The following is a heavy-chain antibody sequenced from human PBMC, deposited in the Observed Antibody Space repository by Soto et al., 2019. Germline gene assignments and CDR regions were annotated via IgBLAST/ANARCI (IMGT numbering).Heavy chain of an antibody. CDR3: ARGGGITMVRGRYYGMDV. CDR2: IIPIFGTA. CDR1: GGTFSSYA. J-gene: IGHJ6*02. Sequence: QVQLVQSGAAVKKPGSSVKVSCKASGGTFSSYAISWVRQAPGQGLEWMGGIIPIFGTANYAQKFQGRVTTTADESTSTAYMELSSLRSEDPAVYYCARGGGITMVRGRYYGMDVWGHGTTVTVSS. D-gene: IGHD3-10*01. V-gene: IGHV1-69*01.